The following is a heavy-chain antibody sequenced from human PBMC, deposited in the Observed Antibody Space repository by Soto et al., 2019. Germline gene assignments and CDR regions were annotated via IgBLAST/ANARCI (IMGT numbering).Heavy chain of an antibody. CDR2: ISAYNGNT. J-gene: IGHJ5*02. D-gene: IGHD2-15*01. V-gene: IGHV1-18*01. CDR3: ARDWIGYCSGGSCYSGP. Sequence: ASGKVSCKASGYTFTSYGISWVRQAPGQGLEWMGWISAYNGNTNYAQKLQGRVTMTTDTSTSTAYMELRSLRSDDTAVYYCARDWIGYCSGGSCYSGPWGQGTLVTVSS. CDR1: GYTFTSYG.